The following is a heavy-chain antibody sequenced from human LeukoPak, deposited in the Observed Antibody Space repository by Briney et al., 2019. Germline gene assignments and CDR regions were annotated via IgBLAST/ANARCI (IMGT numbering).Heavy chain of an antibody. CDR3: ARETAARLFDY. V-gene: IGHV4-61*01. Sequence: SETLSLTCTVSGGSISSSSYYWNWIRQPPGKGLEWIGYIYYSGSTNYNPSLKSRVTISVDTSKSQFSLNLSSVTAADTAVYYCARETAARLFDYWGQGTLVTVSS. CDR1: GGSISSSSYY. J-gene: IGHJ4*02. CDR2: IYYSGST. D-gene: IGHD6-6*01.